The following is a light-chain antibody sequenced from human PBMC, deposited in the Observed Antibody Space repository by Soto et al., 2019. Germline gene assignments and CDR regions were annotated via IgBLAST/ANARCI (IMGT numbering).Light chain of an antibody. CDR2: DAS. V-gene: IGKV3-11*01. J-gene: IGKJ2*01. CDR3: QQRSNWPPYT. CDR1: QSVHTY. Sequence: ETVLTQSPATLSLSPGERATLSCRVSQSVHTYLAWYQQKAGQAPRLLIYDASNRATGIPARFSGSVSGTDFALTISSLEPEDGADYYCQQRSNWPPYTFGQGTKLEIK.